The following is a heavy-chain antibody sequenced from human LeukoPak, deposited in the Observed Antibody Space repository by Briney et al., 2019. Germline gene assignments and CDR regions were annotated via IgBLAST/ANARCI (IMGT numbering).Heavy chain of an antibody. J-gene: IGHJ4*02. Sequence: GGSLRLSCAASGFTFSSYVMSWVRQASGKGLEWVSSISASGSSTYYADSVKGRFTISRDNSKSTLYLQMTSLRAEDTALYYCAKDRAGKGTPDYWGQGTLVTVSS. V-gene: IGHV3-23*01. CDR3: AKDRAGKGTPDY. D-gene: IGHD1-14*01. CDR2: ISASGSST. CDR1: GFTFSSYV.